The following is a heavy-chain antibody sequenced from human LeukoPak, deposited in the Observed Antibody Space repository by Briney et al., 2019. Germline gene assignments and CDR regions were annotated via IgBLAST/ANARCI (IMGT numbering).Heavy chain of an antibody. CDR2: IKQDGSKK. Sequence: AGGSLRLSCAASGFTVSSNYTTWVRQAPGKGLEWVANIKQDGSKKSYVDSVKGRFTISRDNAKNSLYLQMNSLRAEDTAIYYCTRVGYIDEGIDYWGQGTLVTVSS. J-gene: IGHJ4*02. CDR1: GFTVSSNY. V-gene: IGHV3-7*04. CDR3: TRVGYIDEGIDY. D-gene: IGHD5-24*01.